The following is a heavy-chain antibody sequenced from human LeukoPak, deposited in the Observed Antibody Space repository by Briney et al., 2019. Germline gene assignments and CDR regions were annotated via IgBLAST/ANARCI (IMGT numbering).Heavy chain of an antibody. D-gene: IGHD3-3*01. Sequence: GGSLRLSCAASGFTFSSCGMHWVRQAPGKGLEWVAVISYDGSNKYYADSVKGRFTISRDNSKNTLYLQMNSLRAEDTAVYYCARGGGYDFWSGYSGPDYWGQGTLVTVSS. V-gene: IGHV3-30*03. CDR3: ARGGGYDFWSGYSGPDY. J-gene: IGHJ4*02. CDR2: ISYDGSNK. CDR1: GFTFSSCG.